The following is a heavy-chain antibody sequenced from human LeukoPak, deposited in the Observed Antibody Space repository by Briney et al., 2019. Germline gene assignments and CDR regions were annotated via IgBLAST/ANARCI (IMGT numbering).Heavy chain of an antibody. V-gene: IGHV4-34*01. CDR3: ARGRVRFLEWLLLGNWFDP. CDR2: IKHSGST. CDR1: GGSFSGYY. J-gene: IGHJ5*02. D-gene: IGHD3-3*01. Sequence: PSETLSLTCAVYGGSFSGYYWSWIRQPPGKGREWIGEIKHSGSTNYNPSLKRRVTISVDTSKNQFSLKLSSVTAADTAVYYCARGRVRFLEWLLLGNWFDPWGQGTLVTVSS.